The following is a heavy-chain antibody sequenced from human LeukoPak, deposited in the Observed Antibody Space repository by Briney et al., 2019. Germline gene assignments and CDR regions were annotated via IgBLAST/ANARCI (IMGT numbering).Heavy chain of an antibody. D-gene: IGHD3-22*01. CDR1: GGSFSGYY. CDR3: ARGPDYYDSSGYLDY. V-gene: IGHV4-34*01. J-gene: IGHJ4*02. CDR2: INHSGST. Sequence: SETLSLTCAVDGGSFSGYYWSLIRQPPGKGLEWIGEINHSGSTNYNPSLKSRVTISVDTSKNQFSLKLSSVTAADTAVYYCARGPDYYDSSGYLDYWGQGTLVTVSS.